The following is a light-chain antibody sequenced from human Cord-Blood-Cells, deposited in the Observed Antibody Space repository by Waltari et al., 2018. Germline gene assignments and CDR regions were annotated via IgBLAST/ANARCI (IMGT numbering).Light chain of an antibody. CDR1: HSVLYSSNNKNY. J-gene: IGKJ1*01. Sequence: DIVMTKSPDPLAVSLGARATISATASHSVLYSSNNKNYLAWYQQKPGQPPKLLIYWASTRESGVPDRFSGSGSGTDFTLTISSLQAEDVAVYYCQQYYSTSTWTFGQGTKVEIK. V-gene: IGKV4-1*01. CDR2: WAS. CDR3: QQYYSTSTWT.